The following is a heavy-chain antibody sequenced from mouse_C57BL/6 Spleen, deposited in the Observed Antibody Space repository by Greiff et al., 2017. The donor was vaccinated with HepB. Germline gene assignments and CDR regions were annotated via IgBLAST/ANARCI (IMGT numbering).Heavy chain of an antibody. J-gene: IGHJ2*01. Sequence: VQLQESGAELVKPGASVKISCKASGYAFSSYWMNWVKQRPGKGLEWIGQIYPGDGDTNYNGKFKGKATLTADKSSSTAYMQLSSLTSEDSAVYFCARGGTAQAHFFGYWGQGTTLTVSS. V-gene: IGHV1-80*01. CDR2: IYPGDGDT. D-gene: IGHD3-2*02. CDR3: ARGGTAQAHFFGY. CDR1: GYAFSSYW.